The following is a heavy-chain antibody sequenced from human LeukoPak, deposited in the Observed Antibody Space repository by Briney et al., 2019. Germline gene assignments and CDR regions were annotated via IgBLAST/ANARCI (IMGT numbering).Heavy chain of an antibody. D-gene: IGHD3-3*01. CDR1: GFTFSSYG. J-gene: IGHJ5*02. Sequence: GGSLRLSCDASGFTFSSYGMHWVRQAPGKGLNWVAFIRYDGSNKYYADSVKGRFTISRDNSKNTLYLQMNSLRAEDTAVYYCAKGYWSGYSFDNWFDPWGQGTLVTVSS. CDR2: IRYDGSNK. V-gene: IGHV3-30*02. CDR3: AKGYWSGYSFDNWFDP.